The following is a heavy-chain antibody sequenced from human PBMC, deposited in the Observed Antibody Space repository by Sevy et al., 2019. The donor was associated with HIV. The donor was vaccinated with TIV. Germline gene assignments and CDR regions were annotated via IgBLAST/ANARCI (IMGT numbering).Heavy chain of an antibody. D-gene: IGHD5-18*01. V-gene: IGHV4-39*01. CDR1: GGSISSSDYY. J-gene: IGHJ4*02. CDR3: ARRIQKWSTLDY. CDR2: IYYSGTT. Sequence: SETLSLTCIVSGGSISSSDYYWAWIRQPPGKGLEGIGSIYYSGTTYYNPSLKSRVTISVDTSKNQFSLKVSSVTAADTAVYYCARRIQKWSTLDYWGQGTLVTVSS.